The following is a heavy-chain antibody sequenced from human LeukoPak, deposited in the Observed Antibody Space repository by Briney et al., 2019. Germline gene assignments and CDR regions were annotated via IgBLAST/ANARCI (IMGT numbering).Heavy chain of an antibody. V-gene: IGHV3-48*03. CDR2: ISSSGSTI. J-gene: IGHJ5*02. D-gene: IGHD3-3*01. CDR1: GFTFSSYE. Sequence: GGSLRLSCAASGFTFSSYEMNWVRQAPGKGLEWVSYISSSGSTIYYADSAKGRFTITRDNAKNPLYLQMNSLRAEDTAVYYCASGYYTGWFDPWGQGTLVTVSS. CDR3: ASGYYTGWFDP.